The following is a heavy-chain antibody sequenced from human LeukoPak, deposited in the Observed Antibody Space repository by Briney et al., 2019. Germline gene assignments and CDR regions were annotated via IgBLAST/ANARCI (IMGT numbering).Heavy chain of an antibody. J-gene: IGHJ4*01. CDR1: GDSFDNSYC. Sequence: PSETLSLSCTVSGDSFDNSYCWTWVRQPPGKRPEWIGTIYSSEYTYYHPSLRSRATISADTSRNLFSLKLNSVTAADTAVYYCARGTDDYKLGNQWGHGTLVTVSS. CDR2: IYSSEYT. D-gene: IGHD5-24*01. V-gene: IGHV4-39*01. CDR3: ARGTDDYKLGNQ.